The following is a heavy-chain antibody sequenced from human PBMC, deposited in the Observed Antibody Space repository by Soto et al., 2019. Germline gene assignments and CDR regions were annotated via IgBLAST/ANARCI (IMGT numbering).Heavy chain of an antibody. Sequence: GGSLRLSCAASGFTFSSYWMSWVRQAPGKGLEWVANIKQDGSEKYYVDSVKGRFTISRDNAKNSLYLQMNSLRAEDTAVYYCARESRSSSWPLSDHFDYWGQGTLVTVSS. CDR2: IKQDGSEK. D-gene: IGHD6-13*01. CDR1: GFTFSSYW. J-gene: IGHJ4*02. V-gene: IGHV3-7*01. CDR3: ARESRSSSWPLSDHFDY.